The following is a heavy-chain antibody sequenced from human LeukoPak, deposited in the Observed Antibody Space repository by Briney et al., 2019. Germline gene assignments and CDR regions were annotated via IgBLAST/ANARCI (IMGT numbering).Heavy chain of an antibody. V-gene: IGHV3-53*01. CDR1: GFTVSSNY. Sequence: GGSLRLSCAASGFTVSSNYMSWVRQAPGKGLEWGSVIYSGGSTYYADSVKGRFTISRDNSKNTLYLQMNSLRAEDTAVYYCARQVVIISSSRGGPWFDPWGQGTLVAVSS. CDR3: ARQVVIISSSRGGPWFDP. CDR2: IYSGGST. D-gene: IGHD2-21*01. J-gene: IGHJ5*01.